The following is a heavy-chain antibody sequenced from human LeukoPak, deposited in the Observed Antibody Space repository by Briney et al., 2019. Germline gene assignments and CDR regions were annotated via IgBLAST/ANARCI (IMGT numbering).Heavy chain of an antibody. CDR2: IKEDGSER. D-gene: IGHD6-19*01. Sequence: PGGSLRLSCEASAFIFSGHWLNWVRQTPGKGLEWVASIKEDGSERQYVDSVKGRFIISRDNTKASLFLQLNSLRAEDTAVYYCANGIRHSSGWRHFDYWGQGTLVTVSS. CDR1: AFIFSGHW. J-gene: IGHJ4*02. CDR3: ANGIRHSSGWRHFDY. V-gene: IGHV3-7*03.